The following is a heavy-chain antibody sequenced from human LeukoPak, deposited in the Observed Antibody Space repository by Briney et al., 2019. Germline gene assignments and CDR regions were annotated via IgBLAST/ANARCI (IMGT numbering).Heavy chain of an antibody. J-gene: IGHJ5*02. CDR1: GFTFSGYS. CDR2: ISSSNSYI. Sequence: GGSLRLSCAASGFTFSGYSMNWVRQAPGKGLEWVSSISSSNSYIYYADSVKGRFTVSRDNAKNSLYLQMNCLRAEDTAVYYCARDQGVDGVDLWGQGTLVTVSS. V-gene: IGHV3-21*01. CDR3: ARDQGVDGVDL. D-gene: IGHD5-12*01.